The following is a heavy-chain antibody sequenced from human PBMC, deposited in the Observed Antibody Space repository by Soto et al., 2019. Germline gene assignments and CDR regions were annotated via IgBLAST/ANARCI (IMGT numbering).Heavy chain of an antibody. CDR1: GGSISSSGYY. J-gene: IGHJ4*02. CDR2: LYSSGST. Sequence: QLQLQESGPGLVKPSETLSLTCTVSGGSISSSGYYWGWIRQPPGKGLEWIGVLYSSGSTFNNPSSTCRVTMSVDTSKNHFSLKLSSVTAADTAVYYCARHGFISISAMVSPSFFDYWGLGTLVTVSS. V-gene: IGHV4-39*01. D-gene: IGHD3-3*01. CDR3: ARHGFISISAMVSPSFFDY.